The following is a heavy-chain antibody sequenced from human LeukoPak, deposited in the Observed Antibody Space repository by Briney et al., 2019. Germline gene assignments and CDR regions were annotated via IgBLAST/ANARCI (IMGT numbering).Heavy chain of an antibody. Sequence: GGSLRLSCAASGFTFRSYAMTWVRQAPGKGLEWVSSISGSGDSTYYAASVKGRFTISRDNSKNTLYVQMNSVRAEDTAVYYCAKGVIVVGFLDSWGQGTLVTVSS. CDR3: AKGVIVVGFLDS. J-gene: IGHJ4*02. CDR1: GFTFRSYA. D-gene: IGHD3-22*01. V-gene: IGHV3-23*01. CDR2: ISGSGDST.